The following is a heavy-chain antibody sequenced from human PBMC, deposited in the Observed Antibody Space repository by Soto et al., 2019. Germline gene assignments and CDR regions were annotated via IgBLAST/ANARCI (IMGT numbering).Heavy chain of an antibody. CDR3: ARDISSYYDSSGYLSDP. Sequence: GASVKVSCKASGYTFTSYVISWVRQAPGQGFEWMGWISAYNGNTNYAQKLQGRVTMTTDTSTSTAYMELRSLRSDDTAVYYCARDISSYYDSSGYLSDPWGQGTLVTVSS. V-gene: IGHV1-18*01. D-gene: IGHD3-22*01. CDR1: GYTFTSYV. J-gene: IGHJ5*02. CDR2: ISAYNGNT.